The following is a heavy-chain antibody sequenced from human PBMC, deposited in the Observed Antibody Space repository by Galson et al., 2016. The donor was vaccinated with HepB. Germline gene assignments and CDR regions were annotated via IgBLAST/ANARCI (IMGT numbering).Heavy chain of an antibody. CDR1: GDSVSSDSTS. J-gene: IGHJ4*02. V-gene: IGHV6-1*01. CDR3: AVFAVGH. D-gene: IGHD6-19*01. CDR2: TYYRSKWYN. Sequence: CAISGDSVSSDSTSWNWIRQSPSRGLEWLGRTYYRSKWYNDYAASVESRITINTDTSNNQFSLRLDSVTPEDTAVYYCAVFAVGHWGQGTLVTVSS.